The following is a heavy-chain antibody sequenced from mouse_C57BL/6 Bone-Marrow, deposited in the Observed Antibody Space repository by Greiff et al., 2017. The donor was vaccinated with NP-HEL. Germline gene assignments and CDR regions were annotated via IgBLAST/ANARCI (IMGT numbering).Heavy chain of an antibody. D-gene: IGHD1-1*01. J-gene: IGHJ4*01. V-gene: IGHV2-6-1*01. CDR3: ARHPSYGSSYDYAMDY. CDR1: GFSLTSYG. CDR2: IWSDGST. Sequence: QVQLQQSGPGLVAPSQSLSITCTVSGFSLTSYGVHWVRQPPGKGLEWLVVIWSDGSTTYNSALKSRLSISKDNSKSQVFLKMNSLQTDDTAMYYCARHPSYGSSYDYAMDYWGQGTSVTVSS.